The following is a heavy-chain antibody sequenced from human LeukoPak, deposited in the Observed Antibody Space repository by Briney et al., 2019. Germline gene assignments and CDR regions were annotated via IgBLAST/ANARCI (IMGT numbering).Heavy chain of an antibody. D-gene: IGHD1-26*01. CDR2: IYHSGST. CDR1: GGSISSGGYY. J-gene: IGHJ4*02. V-gene: IGHV4-61*08. Sequence: SETLCLTCTVSGGSISSGGYYWSWIRQHPGKGLEWIGYIYHSGSTNYNPPLKGRATISVDTSKNQISLRLSSVTAADTAVYYCARVDSGTYYMPFDYWGQGSLVTVSS. CDR3: ARVDSGTYYMPFDY.